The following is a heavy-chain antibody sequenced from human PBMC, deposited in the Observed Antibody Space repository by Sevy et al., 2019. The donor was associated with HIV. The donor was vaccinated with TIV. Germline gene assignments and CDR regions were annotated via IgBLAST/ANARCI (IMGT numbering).Heavy chain of an antibody. V-gene: IGHV3-23*05. D-gene: IGHD3-22*01. Sequence: GGSLRLSCAASGFTFNTHAMNWVRQAPGKGLEWVSLIYSSGRTYYGDSVKGRFTISRDDSKNTLYLQMNSVRAEDTALYYCTRVHSGGYPFDYWGQGSLVTVSS. CDR2: IYSSGRT. CDR1: GFTFNTHA. J-gene: IGHJ4*02. CDR3: TRVHSGGYPFDY.